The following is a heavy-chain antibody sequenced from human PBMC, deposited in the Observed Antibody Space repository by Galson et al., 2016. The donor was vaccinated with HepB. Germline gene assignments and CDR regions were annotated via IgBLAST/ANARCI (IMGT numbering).Heavy chain of an antibody. J-gene: IGHJ4*02. V-gene: IGHV1-58*01. Sequence: SVKVSCKASAFTFTNSAVQWVRQARGQRLEWIGWIVVGSGNTNYAQKFQERVTITRDMSTSTAYMELSSLRSEDMAVYYCARKYYDGGYYFDSWGQGTLVTVSS. CDR1: AFTFTNSA. D-gene: IGHD3-22*01. CDR3: ARKYYDGGYYFDS. CDR2: IVVGSGNT.